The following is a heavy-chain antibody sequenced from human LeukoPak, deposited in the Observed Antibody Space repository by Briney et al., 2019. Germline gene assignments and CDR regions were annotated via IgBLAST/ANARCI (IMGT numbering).Heavy chain of an antibody. Sequence: ASVKVSCKASGGTFSSYAISWVRQAPGQGLEWMGGIIPIFGTANYAQKFQGRVTITTDESTSTAYMELSSLRSEDTAVYYCARSVPLRYFAWSGGDYFDYWGQGTLLTVSS. CDR1: GGTFSSYA. CDR2: IIPIFGTA. V-gene: IGHV1-69*05. D-gene: IGHD3-9*01. CDR3: ARSVPLRYFAWSGGDYFDY. J-gene: IGHJ4*02.